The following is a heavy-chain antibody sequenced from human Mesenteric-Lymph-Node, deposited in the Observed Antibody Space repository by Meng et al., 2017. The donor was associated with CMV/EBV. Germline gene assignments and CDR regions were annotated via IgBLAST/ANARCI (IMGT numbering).Heavy chain of an antibody. CDR2: ISAYNGNT. V-gene: IGHV1-18*01. CDR1: GYTFTSYG. D-gene: IGHD3-3*01. J-gene: IGHJ6*02. Sequence: ASVKVSCKASGYTFTSYGTSWVRQAPGQGLEWMGWISAYNGNTNYAQKLQGRVTMTTDTSTSTAYMELRSLRSDDTAVYYCARDRPGGDDIWRGYHAPTGMDVWGQGTTVTVSS. CDR3: ARDRPGGDDIWRGYHAPTGMDV.